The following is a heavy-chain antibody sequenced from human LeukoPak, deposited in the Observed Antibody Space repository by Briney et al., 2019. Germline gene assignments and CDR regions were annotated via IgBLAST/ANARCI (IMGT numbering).Heavy chain of an antibody. D-gene: IGHD3-22*01. Sequence: SGPTLVNPTQTLTLTCTFSGFSLSTSGVGVGWIRQPPGKALEWLALIYWNDDKRYSPSLKSRLTITKDTSKNQVVLTMTNMDPVDTATYYCAHSPNKWLLRPWYYFDYWGQGTLVTVSS. V-gene: IGHV2-5*01. CDR3: AHSPNKWLLRPWYYFDY. CDR1: GFSLSTSGVG. CDR2: IYWNDDK. J-gene: IGHJ4*02.